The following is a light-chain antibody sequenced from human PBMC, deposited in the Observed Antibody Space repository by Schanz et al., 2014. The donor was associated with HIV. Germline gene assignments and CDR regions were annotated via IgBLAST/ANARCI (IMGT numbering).Light chain of an antibody. CDR3: SSYGGGDTLL. CDR2: DVS. V-gene: IGLV2-11*01. J-gene: IGLJ3*02. Sequence: QSALTQPASVSGSPGQSITISCTGTSSDVGGYNYVSWYQQHPGKAPKLMIYDVSKRPSGVPDRFSGSKSGTSAALAISGLQSEDEADYYCSSYGGGDTLLFGGGTKLTVL. CDR1: SSDVGGYNY.